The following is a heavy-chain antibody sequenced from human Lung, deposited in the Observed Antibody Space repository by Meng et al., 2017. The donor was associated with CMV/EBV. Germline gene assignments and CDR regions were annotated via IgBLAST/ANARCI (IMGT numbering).Heavy chain of an antibody. J-gene: IGHJ6*02. D-gene: IGHD2-2*03. V-gene: IGHV3-66*02. CDR2: IDTGGST. CDR3: ARSIGYCSSISCYPEDSGYYYYGMAV. Sequence: GGSLRLXXAASGFTVSRNYMNWVRQAPGKGLEWVSLIDTGGSTYYADSVKGRLTISRDNSKNTMYFEMNSLRVEDTAVYYCARSIGYCSSISCYPEDSGYYYYGMAVWGQGTXVTVSS. CDR1: GFTVSRNY.